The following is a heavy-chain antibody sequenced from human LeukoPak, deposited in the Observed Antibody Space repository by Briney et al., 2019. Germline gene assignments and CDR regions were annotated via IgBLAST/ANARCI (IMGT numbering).Heavy chain of an antibody. CDR2: ISTDGHDN. Sequence: PGGSLRLSCAASGFTFSSYPMHWVRQVPGKGLEWLVVISTDGHDNHYADSVKGRFTISRDNSKNMVYLQMNSLRADDTALYFCAAAPSRIKWGFLKFWGQGALVTVSS. CDR3: AAAPSRIKWGFLKF. CDR1: GFTFSSYP. J-gene: IGHJ4*02. D-gene: IGHD6-6*01. V-gene: IGHV3-30*04.